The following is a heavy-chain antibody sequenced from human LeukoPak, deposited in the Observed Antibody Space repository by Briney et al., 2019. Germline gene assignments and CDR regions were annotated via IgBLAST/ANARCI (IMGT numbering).Heavy chain of an antibody. CDR1: GYTFTSYG. D-gene: IGHD3-9*01. Sequence: AASVKVSCKASGYTFTSYGISWVRQATGQGLEWMGWISAYNGNTNYAQKLQGRVTMTTDTSTSTAYMELRSLRSDDTAVYYCARDSLGPWGILTPFDYWGQGTLVTVSS. J-gene: IGHJ4*02. V-gene: IGHV1-18*04. CDR2: ISAYNGNT. CDR3: ARDSLGPWGILTPFDY.